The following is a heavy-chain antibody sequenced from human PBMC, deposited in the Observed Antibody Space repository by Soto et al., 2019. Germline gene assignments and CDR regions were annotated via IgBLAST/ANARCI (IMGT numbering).Heavy chain of an antibody. D-gene: IGHD1-26*01. CDR1: GFTFSSYG. Sequence: GGSLRLSCAASGFTFSSYGMHWVRQAPGKGLEWVAVIWYDGSNKYYADSVKGRFTISRDNSKNAVYLQMNSLRAEDTAVYYCARGFRVEGAYGAGAFFDYWAQGTLVTVSS. CDR3: ARGFRVEGAYGAGAFFDY. J-gene: IGHJ4*02. CDR2: IWYDGSNK. V-gene: IGHV3-33*01.